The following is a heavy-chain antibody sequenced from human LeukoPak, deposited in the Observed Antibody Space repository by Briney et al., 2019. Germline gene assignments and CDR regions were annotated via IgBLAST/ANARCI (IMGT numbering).Heavy chain of an antibody. V-gene: IGHV3-21*01. CDR1: GFTFSSYS. CDR2: ISSSSSYI. D-gene: IGHD2-2*02. CDR3: ARGAAAVISNWFDP. Sequence: GGSLRLSCAASGFTFSSYSVNWVRQAPGKGLEWVSSISSSSSYIYYADSVKGRFTISRDNAKNSLYLQMNSLRAEDTAVYYCARGAAAVISNWFDPWGQGTLVTVSS. J-gene: IGHJ5*02.